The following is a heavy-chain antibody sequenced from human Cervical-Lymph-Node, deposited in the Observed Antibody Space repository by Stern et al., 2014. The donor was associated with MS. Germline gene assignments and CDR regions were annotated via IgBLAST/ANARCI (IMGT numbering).Heavy chain of an antibody. V-gene: IGHV4-4*02. CDR2: IDETGST. D-gene: IGHD3-16*01. CDR3: ARDPPGGLGMDV. Sequence: VQLEESGPRLVKPSGTLSLTCAVSGDSLSGDKWWSWVRQSPGKGLEWIGEIDETGSTNYNPSLKSRVTISVDKSKNHFYLKLSSVTAADTAVYYCARDPPGGLGMDVWGQGTTVTVSS. CDR1: GDSLSGDKW. J-gene: IGHJ6*02.